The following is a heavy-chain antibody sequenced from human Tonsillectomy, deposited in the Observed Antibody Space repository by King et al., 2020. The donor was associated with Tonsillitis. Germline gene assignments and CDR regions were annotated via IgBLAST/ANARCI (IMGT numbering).Heavy chain of an antibody. D-gene: IGHD2-2*01. V-gene: IGHV3-30*18. CDR1: GFTFSSYG. CDR3: AKDLCSSTSCPYYYYYYGMDV. Sequence: VQLVESGGGVVQPGRSLRLSCAASGFTFSSYGMHWVRQAPGKGLEWVAVISYDGSNKYYADSVKGRFTISRDNSKNTLYLQMNSLRAEDTAVYYCAKDLCSSTSCPYYYYYYGMDVWDQGTTVTVSS. J-gene: IGHJ6*02. CDR2: ISYDGSNK.